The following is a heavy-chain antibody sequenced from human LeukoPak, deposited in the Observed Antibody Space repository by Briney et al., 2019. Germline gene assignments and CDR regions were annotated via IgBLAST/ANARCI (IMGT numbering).Heavy chain of an antibody. CDR1: GYTFTSYG. J-gene: IGHJ4*02. Sequence: ASVKVSCKATGYTFTSYGISWVRQAPGQGLEWMGWISSNSDNTNYAQKLQGSVTMATDTSTSTAYMELGSLRSDDTALYFCARDWGSIKVIADYWGQGTLVTVSS. CDR2: ISSNSDNT. V-gene: IGHV1-18*01. CDR3: ARDWGSIKVIADY. D-gene: IGHD7-27*01.